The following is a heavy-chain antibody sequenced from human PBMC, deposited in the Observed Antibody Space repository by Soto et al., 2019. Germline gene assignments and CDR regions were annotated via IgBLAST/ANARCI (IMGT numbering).Heavy chain of an antibody. D-gene: IGHD3-16*01. CDR1: RFTFSNYW. Sequence: EVHLVESGGGLVQPGGSLRLSCVASRFTFSNYWMVWVRQAPGKGLEWVANINPSGGEKYYVDSVKGRFTVSRDNAKNSLYLQMNSLRDEDTAVYYCARPFFDYWGQGSLVTVSS. V-gene: IGHV3-7*05. J-gene: IGHJ4*02. CDR2: INPSGGEK. CDR3: ARPFFDY.